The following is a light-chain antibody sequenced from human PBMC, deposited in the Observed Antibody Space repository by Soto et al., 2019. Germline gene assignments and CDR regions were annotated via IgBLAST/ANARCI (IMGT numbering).Light chain of an antibody. J-gene: IGKJ4*01. V-gene: IGKV3-20*01. CDR2: GAF. CDR1: QSVSGSY. Sequence: EIVLTQSPGTLSLSPGERATLSCRASQSVSGSYLAWHQQKPGQAPRLLIYGAFSRATGIPDRFSGSGSGTDFTLTISRLEPEDFAVYYCQQYGSSPSLTFGGGTRVEMK. CDR3: QQYGSSPSLT.